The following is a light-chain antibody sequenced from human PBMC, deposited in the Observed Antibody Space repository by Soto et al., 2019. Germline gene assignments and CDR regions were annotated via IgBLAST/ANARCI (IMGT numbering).Light chain of an antibody. CDR1: QTVSSTY. Sequence: IVLTQSPGTLSLSPGERATLSCRTSQTVSSTYFAWYQKRPGQSPRLLFYDSSTRAASIPDRFSCSGSGRDSTLTINRLEDEDAAVYYCQQLGTSTITFGQGTRLEIK. V-gene: IGKV3-20*01. J-gene: IGKJ5*01. CDR2: DSS. CDR3: QQLGTSTIT.